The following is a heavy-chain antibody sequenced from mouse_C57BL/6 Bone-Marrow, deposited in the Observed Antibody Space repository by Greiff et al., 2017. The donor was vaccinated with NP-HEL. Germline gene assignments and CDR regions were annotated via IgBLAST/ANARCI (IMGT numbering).Heavy chain of an antibody. Sequence: EVKVEESGGGLVQPGGSLKLSCAASGFTFSDYYMYWVRQTPEKRLEWVAYISNGGGSTYYPDTVKGRFTISRDNAKNTLYLQMSRLKSEDTAMYYCARGGGNYGRWFAYWGQGTLVTVSA. CDR3: ARGGGNYGRWFAY. D-gene: IGHD2-1*01. CDR2: ISNGGGST. V-gene: IGHV5-12*01. CDR1: GFTFSDYY. J-gene: IGHJ3*01.